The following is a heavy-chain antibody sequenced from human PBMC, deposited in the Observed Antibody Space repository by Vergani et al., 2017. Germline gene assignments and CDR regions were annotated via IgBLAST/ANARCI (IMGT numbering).Heavy chain of an antibody. J-gene: IGHJ4*02. V-gene: IGHV3-21*04. CDR1: GFTFSSYS. CDR3: AKDFDDDGDSY. Sequence: EVRLVESGGGLVKPGGSLRLSCAASGFTFSSYSMNWVRQAPGKGLEWVSSISSSSSDIYYADSVKGRFTISRDNSKNTLYRQMNSLRAEDTAVYYCAKDFDDDGDSYWGQGTLVTVSS. D-gene: IGHD4-17*01. CDR2: ISSSSSDI.